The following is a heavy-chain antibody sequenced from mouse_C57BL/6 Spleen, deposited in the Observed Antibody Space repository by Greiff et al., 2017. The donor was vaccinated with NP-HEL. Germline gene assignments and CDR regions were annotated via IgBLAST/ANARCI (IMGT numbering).Heavy chain of an antibody. CDR2: ISSGSSTI. V-gene: IGHV5-17*01. CDR3: ARYYGSSYYYAMDY. Sequence: DVMLVESGGGLVKPGGSLKLSCAASGFTFSDYGMHWVRQAPEKGLEWVAYISSGSSTIYYADTVKGRFTISRDNAKNTLFLQMTSLRSEDTAMYYCARYYGSSYYYAMDYWGQGTSVTVSS. CDR1: GFTFSDYG. J-gene: IGHJ4*01. D-gene: IGHD1-1*01.